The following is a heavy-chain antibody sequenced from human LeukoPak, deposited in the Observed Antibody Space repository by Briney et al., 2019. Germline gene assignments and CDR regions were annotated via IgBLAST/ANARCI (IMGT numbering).Heavy chain of an antibody. CDR3: ARGALVRGVIRYFDY. CDR1: GFTFNTYS. Sequence: TGGSLRLSCAASGFTFNTYSMNWARQAPGRGLEWVSSISSSTTYIYYADSVKGRFTISRDNAKNSMYLQMNSLRAEDTAVYYCARGALVRGVIRYFDYWGQGSLVTVSS. V-gene: IGHV3-21*01. J-gene: IGHJ4*02. CDR2: ISSSTTYI. D-gene: IGHD3-10*01.